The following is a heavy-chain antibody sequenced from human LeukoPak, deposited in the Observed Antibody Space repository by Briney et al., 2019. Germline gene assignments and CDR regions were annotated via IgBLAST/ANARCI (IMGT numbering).Heavy chain of an antibody. CDR3: ARDLGTTVPHYGMDV. J-gene: IGHJ6*02. D-gene: IGHD4-17*01. CDR2: ISYDGSNK. CDR1: GFTFSSYA. Sequence: GRSLRLSCAASGFTFSSYAMHWVRQAPGKGLKWVAVISYDGSNKYYADSVKGRFTISRDNSKNTLYLQMNSLRAEDTAVYYCARDLGTTVPHYGMDVWGQGTTVTVSS. V-gene: IGHV3-30-3*01.